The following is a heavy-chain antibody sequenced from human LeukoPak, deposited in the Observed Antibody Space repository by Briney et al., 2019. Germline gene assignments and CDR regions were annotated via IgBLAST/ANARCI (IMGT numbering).Heavy chain of an antibody. J-gene: IGHJ3*02. CDR2: IYYSGST. Sequence: PSETLSLTCTVSSDSISSYYWSWIRQPPGKGLEWIGYIYYSGSTNYNPSLKSRVTISVDTSKNQFSLKLSSVTAADTAVYYCARTQKLAYCGGDCTLGAFDIWGQGTMVTVSS. D-gene: IGHD2-21*02. CDR1: SDSISSYY. CDR3: ARTQKLAYCGGDCTLGAFDI. V-gene: IGHV4-59*08.